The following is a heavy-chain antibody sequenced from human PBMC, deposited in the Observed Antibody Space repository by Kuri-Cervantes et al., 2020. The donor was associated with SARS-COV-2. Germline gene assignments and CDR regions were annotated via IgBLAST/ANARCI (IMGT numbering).Heavy chain of an antibody. CDR1: GYTFTGYY. D-gene: IGHD3-3*01. V-gene: IGHV1-2*02. Sequence: ASVKVSCKASGYTFTGYYMHWVRQAPGQGLEWMGWINPNTGGTNYAQKFQGRVTMTRDTSISTAYMDLNRLRSDDTAVYYCAREGFLEWLPFDYWGQGTLVTVSS. CDR3: AREGFLEWLPFDY. J-gene: IGHJ4*02. CDR2: INPNTGGT.